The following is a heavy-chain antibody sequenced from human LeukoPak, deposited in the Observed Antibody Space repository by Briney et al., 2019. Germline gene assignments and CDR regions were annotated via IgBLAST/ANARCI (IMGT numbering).Heavy chain of an antibody. Sequence: SETLSLTCTVSGGSISSSSYYWGWIRQPPGKGLEWIGSIYYSGSTYYNPSVKSRVTISVDTSKNQFSLMVRSATAADTAVYYCGRSAGFVHFDHWGQGTLVTVTS. CDR3: GRSAGFVHFDH. D-gene: IGHD3-16*01. J-gene: IGHJ4*02. V-gene: IGHV4-39*07. CDR1: GGSISSSSYY. CDR2: IYYSGST.